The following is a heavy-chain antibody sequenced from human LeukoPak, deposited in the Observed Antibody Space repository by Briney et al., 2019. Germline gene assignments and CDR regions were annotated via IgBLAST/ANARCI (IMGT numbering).Heavy chain of an antibody. CDR2: ISGSGSGS. Sequence: GGSLRLSCAASGFTFSSYAMAWVRQAPGKGLEWVSAISGSGSGSYYADSVKGGFTISRDNSKNTLYLQMNSLRTDDTAVYYCAKFGGGGSKAFDIWGQGTMVTVSS. V-gene: IGHV3-23*01. CDR3: AKFGGGGSKAFDI. D-gene: IGHD6-13*01. CDR1: GFTFSSYA. J-gene: IGHJ3*02.